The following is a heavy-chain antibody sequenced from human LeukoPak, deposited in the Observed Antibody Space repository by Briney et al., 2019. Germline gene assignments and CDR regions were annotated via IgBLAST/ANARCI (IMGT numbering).Heavy chain of an antibody. D-gene: IGHD1-26*01. CDR1: GFTFDDYS. J-gene: IGHJ3*02. CDR3: AKDIDGGTYSGSGAFDI. CDR2: ISWNSGSI. V-gene: IGHV3-9*03. Sequence: PGGSLRLACAPSGFTFDDYSMHWVRHDPGEGLECVSGISWNSGSIGYADSVKCRVNISRDNDKNSMYLQMNSLRAEDMALDYCAKDIDGGTYSGSGAFDIWGQGTMVTVSS.